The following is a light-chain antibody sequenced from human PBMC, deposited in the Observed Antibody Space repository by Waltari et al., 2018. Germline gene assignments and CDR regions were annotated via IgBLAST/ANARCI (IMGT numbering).Light chain of an antibody. CDR1: QNISSF. CDR2: AAS. CDR3: QQSYSAPRT. J-gene: IGKJ2*01. V-gene: IGKV1-39*01. Sequence: DIQLTQSPSSLSALVGDRVTITCRASQNISSFLNWYQQKPGKAPNLLIYAASSLESGVPSRFTGSGSGTDFTLTISSLQLEDFATYSCQQSYSAPRTFGQGTKLEIK.